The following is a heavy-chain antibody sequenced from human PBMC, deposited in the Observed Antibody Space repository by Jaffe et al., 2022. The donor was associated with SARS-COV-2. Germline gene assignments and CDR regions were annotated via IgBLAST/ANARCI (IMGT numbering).Heavy chain of an antibody. CDR3: ARGGGYGASAVRFDP. V-gene: IGHV3-30*04. J-gene: IGHJ5*02. D-gene: IGHD3-10*01. CDR2: ISYDGSNK. CDR1: GFTFSSYA. Sequence: QVQLVESGGGVVQPGRSLRLSCAASGFTFSSYAMHWVRQAPGKGLEWVAVISYDGSNKYYADSVKGRFTISRDNSKNTLYLQMNSLRAEDTAVYYCARGGGYGASAVRFDPWGQGTLVTVSS.